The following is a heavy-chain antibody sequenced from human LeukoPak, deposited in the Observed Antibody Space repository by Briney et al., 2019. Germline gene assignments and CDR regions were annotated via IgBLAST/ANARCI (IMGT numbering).Heavy chain of an antibody. J-gene: IGHJ3*02. CDR1: GFTFSSYA. Sequence: GGSLRLSCAASGFTFSSYAMSWVRQAPGKGLEWVPAISGSGGSTYYADSVKGWFTISRDNSKNTLYLQMNSLRAVDTAVYYCAKWKILGLLDAFDIWGQGTMVTVSS. D-gene: IGHD3/OR15-3a*01. V-gene: IGHV3-23*01. CDR2: ISGSGGST. CDR3: AKWKILGLLDAFDI.